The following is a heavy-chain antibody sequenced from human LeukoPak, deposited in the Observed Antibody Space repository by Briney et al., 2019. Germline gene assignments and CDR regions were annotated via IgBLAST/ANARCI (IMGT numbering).Heavy chain of an antibody. Sequence: SETLSLTCTVSGGSISSYYWSWIRQPPGKGLEWIGYIYYSGSTNYNPSLKSRVTISVDTSKNQFSLKLSSVTAADTAVYYCARHWGEWKPPGDAFDIWGQGTMVTVSS. D-gene: IGHD3-16*01. J-gene: IGHJ3*02. CDR2: IYYSGST. CDR1: GGSISSYY. CDR3: ARHWGEWKPPGDAFDI. V-gene: IGHV4-59*08.